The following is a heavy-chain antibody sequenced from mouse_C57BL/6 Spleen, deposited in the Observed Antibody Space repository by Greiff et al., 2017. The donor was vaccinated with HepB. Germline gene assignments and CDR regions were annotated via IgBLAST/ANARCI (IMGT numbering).Heavy chain of an antibody. Sequence: VQLQQPGAELVKPGASVKLSCKASGYTFTSYWMHWVKQRPVQGLEWIGMIHPNSGSTNYNEKFKSKATLTVDKSSSTAYMQLSSLTSEDSAVYYCARNWSWLYGNTRHWYFDVWGTGTTVTVSS. CDR1: GYTFTSYW. CDR3: ARNWSWLYGNTRHWYFDV. CDR2: IHPNSGST. V-gene: IGHV1-64*01. J-gene: IGHJ1*03. D-gene: IGHD2-1*01.